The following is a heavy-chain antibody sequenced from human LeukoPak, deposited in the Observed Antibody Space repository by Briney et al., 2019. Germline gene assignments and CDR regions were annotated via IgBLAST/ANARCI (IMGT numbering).Heavy chain of an antibody. D-gene: IGHD3-22*01. Sequence: SETLSLTCTVSGGSISSYYWSWIRQPPGKGLEWIGDIYYSGSTNYNPSLKSRVTISVDTSKNQFSLKLSSVTAADTAVYYCARAGYYYDSSGYYQDWFDPWGQGTLVTVSS. CDR2: IYYSGST. J-gene: IGHJ5*02. CDR3: ARAGYYYDSSGYYQDWFDP. V-gene: IGHV4-59*01. CDR1: GGSISSYY.